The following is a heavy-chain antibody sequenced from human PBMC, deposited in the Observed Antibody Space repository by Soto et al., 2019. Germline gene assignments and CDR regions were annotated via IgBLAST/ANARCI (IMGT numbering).Heavy chain of an antibody. CDR3: ARISGISKTYDY. CDR1: GGSISSSSYY. J-gene: IGHJ4*02. Sequence: SETLSLTCTVSGGSISSSSYYWGWIRQPPGKGLEWIGYIYYSGSTNYNPSLRSRVTISVDTSKNQFSLKLSSVTAADTAVYYCARISGISKTYDYWGQGTLVTVSS. D-gene: IGHD5-12*01. CDR2: IYYSGST. V-gene: IGHV4-61*05.